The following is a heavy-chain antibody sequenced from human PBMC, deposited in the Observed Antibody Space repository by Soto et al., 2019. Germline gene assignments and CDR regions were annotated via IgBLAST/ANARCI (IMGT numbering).Heavy chain of an antibody. CDR3: ARDDAALCSGSYCFDY. D-gene: IGHD3-10*02. J-gene: IGHJ4*02. Sequence: SETLSLTCTVSGGSISSYYWSWIRQPPGKGLEWIGYIYYSGSTNYNPSHKSRVTISVDTSKNQFSLKLSSVTAADTSVYYCARDDAALCSGSYCFDYWGQGTLVTSPQ. CDR2: IYYSGST. CDR1: GGSISSYY. V-gene: IGHV4-59*01.